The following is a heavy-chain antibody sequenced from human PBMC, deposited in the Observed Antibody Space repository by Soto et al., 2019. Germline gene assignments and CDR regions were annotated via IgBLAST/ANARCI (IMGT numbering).Heavy chain of an antibody. J-gene: IGHJ4*02. CDR2: IIPIFGTR. V-gene: IGHV1-69*13. CDR1: GGTFSNYA. D-gene: IGHD2-2*01. Sequence: SVKVSCKASGGTFSNYAITWVRQAPGQGLEWLGRIIPIFGTRDYAQKFQGRVTISANESTTTAYLQMNSLKMEDTAVYYCTRLNCISSTCLPALSDYWGQGTLVTVSS. CDR3: TRLNCISSTCLPALSDY.